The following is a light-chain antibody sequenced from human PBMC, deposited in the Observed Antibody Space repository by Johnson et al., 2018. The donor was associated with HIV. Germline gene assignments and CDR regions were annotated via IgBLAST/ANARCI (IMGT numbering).Light chain of an antibody. CDR1: SSNIGNNY. Sequence: QSVLTQPPSVSAAPGQKVTISCSGSSSNIGNNYVSWYQQLPGTAPKLLIYDNNKRPSGIPDRFSGSKSGTSATLAITGLQTWDEADYYCETWDNSLNFGHFFGTGTKVIVL. V-gene: IGLV1-51*01. J-gene: IGLJ1*01. CDR2: DNN. CDR3: ETWDNSLNFGHF.